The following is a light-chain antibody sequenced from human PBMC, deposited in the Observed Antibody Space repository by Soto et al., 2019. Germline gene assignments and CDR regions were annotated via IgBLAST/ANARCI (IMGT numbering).Light chain of an antibody. V-gene: IGKV3-11*01. Sequence: EIVLTQSPATLSLSPGERATLSCRASQSVSSYLAWYQQKPGQAPRLLIYDASNRATGIPARFSGSGSGTDFTLTISSLEYEDFAVYYCQQRSDWPQITFGQGTRLEIK. J-gene: IGKJ5*01. CDR1: QSVSSY. CDR2: DAS. CDR3: QQRSDWPQIT.